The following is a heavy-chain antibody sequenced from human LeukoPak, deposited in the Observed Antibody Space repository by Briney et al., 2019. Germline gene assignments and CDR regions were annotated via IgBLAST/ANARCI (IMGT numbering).Heavy chain of an antibody. CDR1: GFTFSSYA. Sequence: GGSLRLSCAASGFTFSSYAMSWVRQAPGKGLELVSAISGSGGSTYYADSVKGRFTISRDNSKNTLYLQMNSLRAEDTAVYYCAKDGGPGTVTTTLVDYWGQGTLVTVSS. D-gene: IGHD4-17*01. CDR3: AKDGGPGTVTTTLVDY. J-gene: IGHJ4*02. CDR2: ISGSGGST. V-gene: IGHV3-23*01.